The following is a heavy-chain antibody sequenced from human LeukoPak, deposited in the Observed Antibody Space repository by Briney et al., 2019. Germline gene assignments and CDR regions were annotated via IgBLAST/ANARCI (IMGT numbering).Heavy chain of an antibody. D-gene: IGHD4-17*01. Sequence: SETLSLTCAVSGGPISSSNWWNWVRQPPGKGLEWIGEIFHSGSTTYNPSLKSRVTISVDKSKNQFSVKLSSVTAADAAVYFCTSRLDDHGSFDYWGQGTLVTVSS. CDR1: GGPISSSNW. CDR2: IFHSGST. J-gene: IGHJ4*02. V-gene: IGHV4-4*02. CDR3: TSRLDDHGSFDY.